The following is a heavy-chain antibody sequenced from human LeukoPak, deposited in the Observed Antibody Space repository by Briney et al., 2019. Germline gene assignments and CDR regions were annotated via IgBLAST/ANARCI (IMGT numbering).Heavy chain of an antibody. Sequence: QPGGSLRLSCAASGFTFSSYSMNWVRQAPGKGLEWVSYISSGSSTIYYADSVKGRFTISRDNAKNSLYLQMNSLRAEDTAVYYCAREPFWSGYYSNLHFDYWGQGTLVTVSS. CDR3: AREPFWSGYYSNLHFDY. J-gene: IGHJ4*02. CDR1: GFTFSSYS. CDR2: ISSGSSTI. D-gene: IGHD3-3*01. V-gene: IGHV3-48*04.